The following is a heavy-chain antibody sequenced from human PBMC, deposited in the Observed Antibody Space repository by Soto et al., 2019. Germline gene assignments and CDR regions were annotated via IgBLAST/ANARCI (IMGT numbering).Heavy chain of an antibody. Sequence: SETLSLTCAVSGGSISSGGYSWSWIRQPPGKGLEWIGYIYYSGSTYYNPSLKSRVIISVDRSKNQFSLKLSSVTAADTAVYYCARDRSDFWSGYHYDGFDYWGQGTLVTVSS. CDR3: ARDRSDFWSGYHYDGFDY. CDR1: GGSISSGGYS. J-gene: IGHJ4*02. CDR2: IYYSGST. V-gene: IGHV4-30-2*01. D-gene: IGHD3-3*01.